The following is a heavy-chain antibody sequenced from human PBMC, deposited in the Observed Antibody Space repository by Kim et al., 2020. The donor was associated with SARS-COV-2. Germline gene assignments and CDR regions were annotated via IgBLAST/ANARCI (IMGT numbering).Heavy chain of an antibody. CDR2: ISSSSSYI. Sequence: GGSLRLSCAASGFTFSSYSMNWVRQAPGKGLEWVSSISSSSSYIYYADSVKGRFTISRDNAKNSLYLQMNSLRAEDTAVYYCAREPLLTAARVQYFDLWGRGTLVTVSS. CDR1: GFTFSSYS. V-gene: IGHV3-21*01. D-gene: IGHD1-1*01. J-gene: IGHJ2*01. CDR3: AREPLLTAARVQYFDL.